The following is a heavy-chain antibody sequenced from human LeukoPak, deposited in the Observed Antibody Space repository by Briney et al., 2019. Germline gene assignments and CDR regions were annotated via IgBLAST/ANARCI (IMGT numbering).Heavy chain of an antibody. J-gene: IGHJ4*02. V-gene: IGHV4-34*01. CDR1: GGPFSGYY. D-gene: IGHD2-15*01. CDR3: ARGRPGYCSGGSCYAGDDY. CDR2: INHSGST. Sequence: SETLSLTCAVYGGPFSGYYWSWIRQPPGKGLEWIGEINHSGSTNYNPSLKSRVTISVDTSENQFSLKLSSVTAADTAVYYCARGRPGYCSGGSCYAGDDYWGQGTLVTVSS.